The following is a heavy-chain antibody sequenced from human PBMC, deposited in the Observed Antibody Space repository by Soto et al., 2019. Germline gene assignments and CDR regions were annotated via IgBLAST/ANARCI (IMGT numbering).Heavy chain of an antibody. J-gene: IGHJ2*01. Sequence: GESLKISCAASGFTFSIFSMDWVRQAPGKGLEWVSYITSSSNTIYYADSVMGRFTISRDNAKNSLYLQMNSLRDEDTAVYYCARHRYCGGDCSRYFDLWGRGTLVTVSS. CDR2: ITSSSNTI. CDR3: ARHRYCGGDCSRYFDL. D-gene: IGHD2-21*02. V-gene: IGHV3-48*02. CDR1: GFTFSIFS.